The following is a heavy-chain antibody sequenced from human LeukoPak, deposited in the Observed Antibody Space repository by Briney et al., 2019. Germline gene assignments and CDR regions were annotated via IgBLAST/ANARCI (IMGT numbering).Heavy chain of an antibody. CDR3: ARVQGGGLPRWY. V-gene: IGHV3-66*01. CDR2: IYSDSST. J-gene: IGHJ4*02. D-gene: IGHD2-15*01. Sequence: GGSLRLSCAASGFTVSYNYMCWGRQAPGKGLEWVSVIYSDSSTYYADSVKGRFTISRDNSKNTLYLQMNSLRAEDTAVYYCARVQGGGLPRWYWGQGTLVTVSS. CDR1: GFTVSYNY.